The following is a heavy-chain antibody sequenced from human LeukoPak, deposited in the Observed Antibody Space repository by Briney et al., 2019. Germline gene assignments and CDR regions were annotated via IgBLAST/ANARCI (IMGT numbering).Heavy chain of an antibody. CDR2: ISAYNGNT. CDR1: GYTFTSYG. V-gene: IGHV1-18*01. Sequence: ASVKVSCKASGYTFTSYGISWVRQAPGQGLEWMGWISAYNGNTNYAQKLQGRVTMTTDTSTSTAYMELRSLRSDDTAVYYCARDHWSYHYDSSGYYTPFDYWGQGTLVTVSS. D-gene: IGHD3-22*01. CDR3: ARDHWSYHYDSSGYYTPFDY. J-gene: IGHJ4*02.